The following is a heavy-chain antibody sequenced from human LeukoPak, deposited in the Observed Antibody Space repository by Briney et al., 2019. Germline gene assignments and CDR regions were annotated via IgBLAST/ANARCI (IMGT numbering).Heavy chain of an antibody. J-gene: IGHJ4*02. CDR2: INSDGSST. D-gene: IGHD3-22*01. V-gene: IGHV3-74*01. Sequence: GGSLRLSCAASGFTFSSYWMHWVRQAPGKGLVWVSRINSDGSSTSYADSVKGRFTISRDNDKNTLYLQVNSLRAEDTAVYYCARVRRDSSGYYFWGQGTLVTVSS. CDR3: ARVRRDSSGYYF. CDR1: GFTFSSYW.